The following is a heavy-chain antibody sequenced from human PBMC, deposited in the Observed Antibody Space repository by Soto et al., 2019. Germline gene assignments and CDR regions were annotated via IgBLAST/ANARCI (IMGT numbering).Heavy chain of an antibody. CDR3: ARFIAAAGDAFDI. V-gene: IGHV3-21*01. Sequence: GGSLRLSCAASGFTFSSYAMSWVRQAPGKGLEWVSSISSSSSYIYYADSVKGRFTISRDNAKNSLYLQMNSLRAEDTAVYYCARFIAAAGDAFDIWGQGTMVTVS. CDR2: ISSSSSYI. D-gene: IGHD6-13*01. J-gene: IGHJ3*02. CDR1: GFTFSSYA.